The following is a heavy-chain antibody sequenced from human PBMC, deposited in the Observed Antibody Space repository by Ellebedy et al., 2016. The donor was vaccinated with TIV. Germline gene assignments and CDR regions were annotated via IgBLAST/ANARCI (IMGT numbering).Heavy chain of an antibody. CDR2: INHSGST. V-gene: IGHV4-59*01. CDR1: GGSISSYY. D-gene: IGHD3-22*01. J-gene: IGHJ6*02. CDR3: PRRGYYDSSGYYGMDV. Sequence: SETLSLTCTVSGGSISSYYWSWIRKPPGKGLEWIGEINHSGSTNYNPSLNSRVTISVDTSKNQFSLKLSSVTAADTAVYYCPRRGYYDSSGYYGMDVWGQGTTVAVSS.